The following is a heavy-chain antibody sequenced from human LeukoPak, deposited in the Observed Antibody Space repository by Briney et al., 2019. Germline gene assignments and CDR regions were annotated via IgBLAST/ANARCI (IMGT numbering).Heavy chain of an antibody. V-gene: IGHV3-23*01. J-gene: IGHJ4*02. CDR2: ISGSGGST. Sequence: ETLSLTCTVSGGSISSSSYYWGWVRQAPGKGLEWVSAISGSGGSTYYADSVKGRFTISRDNSKNTLYLQMNSLRAEDTAVYYCAKSRSYIWGETDYWGQGTLVTVPS. CDR1: GGSISSSSYY. D-gene: IGHD1-26*01. CDR3: AKSRSYIWGETDY.